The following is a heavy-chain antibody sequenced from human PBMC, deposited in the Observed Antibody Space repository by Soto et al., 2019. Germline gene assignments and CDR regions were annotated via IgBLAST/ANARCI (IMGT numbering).Heavy chain of an antibody. Sequence: EVLLVESGGGLVKPGGSLRLSCAASGFTFSRYSMNWVRQAPGKGLEWVSSISSSSSYIYYAASVQGRFTISRDNAKNSLFLQMTSLTADDTAVYCCAREDVVTAIPPFDLWGQGTLVTVSS. CDR3: AREDVVTAIPPFDL. J-gene: IGHJ1*01. CDR1: GFTFSRYS. D-gene: IGHD2-21*02. V-gene: IGHV3-21*06. CDR2: ISSSSSYI.